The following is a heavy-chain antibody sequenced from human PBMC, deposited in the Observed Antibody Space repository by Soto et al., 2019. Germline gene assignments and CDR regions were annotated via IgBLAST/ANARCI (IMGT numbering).Heavy chain of an antibody. CDR3: ARDRKAEYSSSSGRFWFDP. CDR2: IYTSGST. CDR1: GGSISSYY. D-gene: IGHD6-6*01. Sequence: PSETLSLTCTVPGGSISSYYWSWIRQPAGKGLEWIGRIYTSGSTNYNPSLKSRVTMSVDTSKNQFSLKLSSVTAADTAVYYCARDRKAEYSSSSGRFWFDPWGQGTLVTVS. J-gene: IGHJ5*02. V-gene: IGHV4-4*07.